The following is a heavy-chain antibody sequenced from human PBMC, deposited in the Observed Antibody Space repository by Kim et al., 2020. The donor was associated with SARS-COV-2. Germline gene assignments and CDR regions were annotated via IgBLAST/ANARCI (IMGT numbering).Heavy chain of an antibody. Sequence: SETLSLTCTVSGGSISSYYWSWILQPPRKGLEWFGYIYYSGSTNYNPPLKRRVTISVDTSKNQFSLKLSSVTAADAAVYYCARERSWFGERLRAFDIWG. V-gene: IGHV4-59*01. CDR1: GGSISSYY. J-gene: IGHJ3*02. D-gene: IGHD3-10*01. CDR2: IYYSGST. CDR3: ARERSWFGERLRAFDI.